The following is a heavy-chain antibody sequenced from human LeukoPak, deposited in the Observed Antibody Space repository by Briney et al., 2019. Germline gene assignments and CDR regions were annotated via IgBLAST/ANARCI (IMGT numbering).Heavy chain of an antibody. D-gene: IGHD3-10*01. CDR1: GLTFSSYG. CDR3: ANSPYGSGSYSDDY. CDR2: IRYDGSNK. J-gene: IGHJ4*02. V-gene: IGHV3-30*02. Sequence: GGSLRLSCAASGLTFSSYGMHWVSQAPGKGLEWVAFIRYDGSNKYYADSVKGRFTISRDNSKNTLYLQMNSLRAEDTAVYYCANSPYGSGSYSDDYWGQGTLVTVSS.